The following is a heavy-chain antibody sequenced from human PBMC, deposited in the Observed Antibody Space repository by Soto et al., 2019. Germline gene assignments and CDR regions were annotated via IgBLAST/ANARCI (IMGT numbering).Heavy chain of an antibody. D-gene: IGHD6-19*01. CDR1: GYTFTSYA. Sequence: EASVKVSCKASGYTFTSYARHWVRQATGQRLEWMGWMNPNNGNTGYAQKFQGRVTMTRITSISTAYLELSSLRFEDTAVYYCASSSSGYDAFDIWGQGTMVTVSS. V-gene: IGHV1-8*01. CDR2: MNPNNGNT. CDR3: ASSSSGYDAFDI. J-gene: IGHJ3*02.